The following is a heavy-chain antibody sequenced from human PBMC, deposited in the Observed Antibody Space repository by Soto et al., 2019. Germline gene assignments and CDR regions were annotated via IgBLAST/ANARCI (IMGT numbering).Heavy chain of an antibody. V-gene: IGHV2-5*02. Sequence: QITLKESGPTLVKPTQTLTLTCTFSGFSLTTRGVGVGWIRQPPEKALECLELIYWDDDKRYSPSLQSRLSITKDTSKNQVVLTMTNVDPVDTATYYCAHIPNYYQYDWFDPWGQGTLVSVSS. J-gene: IGHJ5*02. D-gene: IGHD3-16*01. CDR3: AHIPNYYQYDWFDP. CDR1: GFSLTTRGVG. CDR2: IYWDDDK.